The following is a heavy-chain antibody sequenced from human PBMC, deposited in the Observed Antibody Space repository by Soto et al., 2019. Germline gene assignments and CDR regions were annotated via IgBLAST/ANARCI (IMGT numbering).Heavy chain of an antibody. V-gene: IGHV1-18*01. J-gene: IGHJ4*02. CDR3: ARALYYYDNSGLAF. CDR2: INIYGGGT. Sequence: QVHLEQSGPEVKKPGASVKVSCKASGYTFTSYGISWVRLAPAQGLEWMGWINIYGGGTNYAQKYQHRVTMTRDTSTNTVYLEMRSLTSDDTAIYYCARALYYYDNSGLAFWGQGTLVTVSS. CDR1: GYTFTSYG. D-gene: IGHD3-22*01.